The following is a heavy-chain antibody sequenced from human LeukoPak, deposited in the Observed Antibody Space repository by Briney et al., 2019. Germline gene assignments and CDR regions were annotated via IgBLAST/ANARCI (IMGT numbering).Heavy chain of an antibody. Sequence: PSEALSVTRRDSGGSISSHHWSWVRQPPGKGLEWNGYIYYRGSTNNTASLTSPVTISVDTSKNQFFLKLSSVTPADTALYYCARVSKDIEAVPAATDYYYYYYMDVWGKGTTVTVSS. CDR2: IYYRGST. V-gene: IGHV4-59*11. J-gene: IGHJ6*03. D-gene: IGHD2-2*01. CDR1: GGSISSHH. CDR3: ARVSKDIEAVPAATDYYYYYYMDV.